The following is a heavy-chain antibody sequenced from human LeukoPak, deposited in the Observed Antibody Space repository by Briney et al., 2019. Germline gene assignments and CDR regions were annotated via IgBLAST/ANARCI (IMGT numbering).Heavy chain of an antibody. Sequence: SETLSLTCAVSGGSLSGDYWSWIRQPAGKGLEWIGRFHTTGNTKYNPSLKSRVTMSADTSKNQFSLKLSSLTAADTAVYYCAREGPGHWYFDLWGRGTLATVSS. J-gene: IGHJ2*01. CDR1: GGSLSGDY. CDR2: FHTTGNT. CDR3: AREGPGHWYFDL. V-gene: IGHV4-4*07.